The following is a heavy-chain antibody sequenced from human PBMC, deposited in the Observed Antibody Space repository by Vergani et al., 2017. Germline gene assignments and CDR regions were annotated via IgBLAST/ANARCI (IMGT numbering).Heavy chain of an antibody. CDR1: GFTFSSYS. Sequence: EVQLVESGGGLVKPEGSLRLSCAASGFTFSSYSMNWVRQAPGKGLEWVSSISSSSSYIYYADSVKGRFTISRDNAKNSLYLQMNSLRAEDTAVYYCARSRLAGITMVRGVIGYWGQGTLVTVSS. V-gene: IGHV3-21*01. CDR3: ARSRLAGITMVRGVIGY. J-gene: IGHJ4*02. D-gene: IGHD3-10*01. CDR2: ISSSSSYI.